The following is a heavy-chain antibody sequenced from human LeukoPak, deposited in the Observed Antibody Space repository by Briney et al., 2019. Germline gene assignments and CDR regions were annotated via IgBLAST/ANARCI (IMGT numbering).Heavy chain of an antibody. CDR3: ARLSDFNFDY. Sequence: GESLKISCKGSGYSFTGYWIGWVRQMPGKGLECMGIIYPADSDTTYSPSFQGQVTISADKSISTTYLQWSSLKASDTAMYYCARLSDFNFDYWGQGSLVTVSS. CDR2: IYPADSDT. V-gene: IGHV5-51*01. J-gene: IGHJ4*02. CDR1: GYSFTGYW. D-gene: IGHD2-21*02.